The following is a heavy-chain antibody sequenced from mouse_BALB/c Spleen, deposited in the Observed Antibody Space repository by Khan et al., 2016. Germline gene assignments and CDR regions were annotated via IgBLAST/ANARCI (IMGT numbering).Heavy chain of an antibody. CDR3: ASAVAFPAYFAY. D-gene: IGHD2-10*01. J-gene: IGHJ3*01. Sequence: EVQLQESGPGLVKPSQSLSLTCAVTGYSITSDYAWNWIRQFPGNRLEWLGYITYSGSTAYNPSLKSRISTTRDTSKNQFFLQLNSATTEDTVTYYCASAVAFPAYFAYWGQGTLVTVSA. CDR2: ITYSGST. V-gene: IGHV3-2*02. CDR1: GYSITSDYA.